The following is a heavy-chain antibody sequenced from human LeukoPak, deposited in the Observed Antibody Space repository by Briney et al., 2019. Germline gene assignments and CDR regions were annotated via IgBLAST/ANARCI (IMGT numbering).Heavy chain of an antibody. Sequence: SVKVSCKASGGTFSSYAISWVRQAPGQGLEWMGGIISIFGTANYAQKFQGRVTITTDESTSTAYMELSSLRSEDTAVYYCARDLGDYGGNYWFDPWGQGTLVTVSS. CDR2: IISIFGTA. CDR1: GGTFSSYA. CDR3: ARDLGDYGGNYWFDP. D-gene: IGHD4/OR15-4a*01. J-gene: IGHJ5*02. V-gene: IGHV1-69*05.